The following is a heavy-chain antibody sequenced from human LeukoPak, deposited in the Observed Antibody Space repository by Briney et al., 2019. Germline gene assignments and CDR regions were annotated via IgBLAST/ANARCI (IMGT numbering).Heavy chain of an antibody. CDR3: ARGGGLQWRGGFRRRYSYYYMDV. D-gene: IGHD6-19*01. CDR2: INDGGST. V-gene: IGHV4-34*01. CDR1: GGSLSGYY. Sequence: SETLSLTCDVYGGSLSGYYWIWIRQSPGTGLEWIGEINDGGSTNYNPSLKSRVTISLDTSKSQLSLKVTSVTAADTAVYFCARGGGLQWRGGFRRRYSYYYMDVWGKGTTVTVSS. J-gene: IGHJ6*03.